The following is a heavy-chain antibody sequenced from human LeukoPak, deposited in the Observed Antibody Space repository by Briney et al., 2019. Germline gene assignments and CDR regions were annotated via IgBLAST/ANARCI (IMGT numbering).Heavy chain of an antibody. Sequence: GGSLRLSCVVTGFGFSDSYMTWVRQTPGKGLEWLAYISGSGSDMYYADSVKGRFTISRDNAKNSLYLQMNSLRPDDTALYYCSTDPRLLIYWGHGTLVTVSS. CDR3: STDPRLLIY. D-gene: IGHD2-8*01. V-gene: IGHV3-11*01. CDR2: ISGSGSDM. CDR1: GFGFSDSY. J-gene: IGHJ4*01.